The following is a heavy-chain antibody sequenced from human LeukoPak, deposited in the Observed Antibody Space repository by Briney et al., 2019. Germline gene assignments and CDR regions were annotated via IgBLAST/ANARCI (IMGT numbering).Heavy chain of an antibody. CDR2: INSDGSST. CDR3: ARVTYYDILTGYQDAFDI. V-gene: IGHV3-74*01. D-gene: IGHD3-9*01. J-gene: IGHJ3*02. CDR1: GFTFVNYA. Sequence: GGSLRLSCAASGFTFVNYAMSWVRQAPGKGLVWVSRINSDGSSTSYADSVKGRFTISRDNAKNTLYLQMNSLRAEDTAVYYCARVTYYDILTGYQDAFDIWGQGTMVTVSS.